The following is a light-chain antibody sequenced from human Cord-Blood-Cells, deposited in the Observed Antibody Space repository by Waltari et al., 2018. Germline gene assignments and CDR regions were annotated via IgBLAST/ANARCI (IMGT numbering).Light chain of an antibody. CDR1: SSDVGSYNL. Sequence: QSALTQPASVSGSPGQSITISCTGTSSDVGSYNLVSWYQQHPGKAPKLMIYEGSKRHSGVSNRFSGSKSGNTASLTISGLQAEDEADYYCCSYAGSSTLFGGGTKLTVL. J-gene: IGLJ2*01. V-gene: IGLV2-23*01. CDR3: CSYAGSSTL. CDR2: EGS.